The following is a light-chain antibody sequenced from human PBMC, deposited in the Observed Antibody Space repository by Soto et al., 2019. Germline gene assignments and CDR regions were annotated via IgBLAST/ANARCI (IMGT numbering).Light chain of an antibody. V-gene: IGKV3-11*01. Sequence: EIVLTQSPATLSLSPGERATLSCRASQSVSSYLAWYQQKPGQAPRLLIYDASNRATGIPARFSGSGFGTDFTLTISSLEPEDFAVYYCQQRSNWQLTFGGGTKVEIK. CDR3: QQRSNWQLT. CDR1: QSVSSY. J-gene: IGKJ4*01. CDR2: DAS.